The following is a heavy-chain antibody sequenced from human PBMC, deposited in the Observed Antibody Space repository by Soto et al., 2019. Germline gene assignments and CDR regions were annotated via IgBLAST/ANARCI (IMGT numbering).Heavy chain of an antibody. D-gene: IGHD3-3*01. CDR2: ISAYNDKT. J-gene: IGHJ3*02. CDR1: GYSFSNFG. V-gene: IGHV1-18*01. CDR3: ARDRRFLEWLLSDDAFQM. Sequence: QTHLVQSGAEVKEPGASVMLSCKASGYSFSNFGISWVRQAPGQGLEWMGWISAYNDKTQYAQKVQGRVTMTTNASTTTAYMELRSLTSDDTAMYYCARDRRFLEWLLSDDAFQMWGQGTMVTVSS.